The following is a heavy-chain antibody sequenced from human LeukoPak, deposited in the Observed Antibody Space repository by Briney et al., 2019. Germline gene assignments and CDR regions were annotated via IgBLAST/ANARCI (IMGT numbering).Heavy chain of an antibody. CDR1: GYTFTGYY. CDR3: ARDGPYCSSTSCYMGYYMDV. Sequence: ASVKVSCKASGYTFTGYYMHWVRQAPGQGLEWMGWINPNSGGTNYAQKFQGRVTMTRDTSISTAYMELSRLRSDNTAVYYYARDGPYCSSTSCYMGYYMDVWSKGTTVTASS. D-gene: IGHD2-2*02. J-gene: IGHJ6*03. V-gene: IGHV1-2*02. CDR2: INPNSGGT.